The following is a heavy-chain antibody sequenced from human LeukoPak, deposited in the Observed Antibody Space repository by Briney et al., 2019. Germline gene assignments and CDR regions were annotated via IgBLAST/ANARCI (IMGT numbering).Heavy chain of an antibody. CDR1: GGSISGGGYY. CDR3: ARREWELANWFDP. D-gene: IGHD1-26*01. Sequence: SETLSLTCTVSGGSISGGGYYWSWIRQHPGKGLEWIGYIYYRGSTYYNPSLKSRATISVDTSKNQFSLKLSSVTAADTAVYYCARREWELANWFDPWGQGTLVTVSS. V-gene: IGHV4-31*03. CDR2: IYYRGST. J-gene: IGHJ5*02.